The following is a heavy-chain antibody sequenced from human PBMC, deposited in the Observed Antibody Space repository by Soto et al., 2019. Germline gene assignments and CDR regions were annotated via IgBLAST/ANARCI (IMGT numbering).Heavy chain of an antibody. CDR2: ISTKNGNT. D-gene: IGHD2-2*01. V-gene: IGHV1-18*01. CDR3: AREYCSSSSCYGADY. Sequence: QVQLVQSGAEVKKPGASVKVSCKASGYTFTSYGISWVRQAPGQGLERMGWISTKNGNTNYAQKVQGRVTMTKDTSTSTAYMELRSLRSDDTAVYYCAREYCSSSSCYGADYWGQGTLVTVSS. CDR1: GYTFTSYG. J-gene: IGHJ4*02.